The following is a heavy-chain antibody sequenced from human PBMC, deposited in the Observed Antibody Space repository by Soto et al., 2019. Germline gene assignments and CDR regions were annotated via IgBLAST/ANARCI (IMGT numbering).Heavy chain of an antibody. CDR1: GYSFHNSG. V-gene: IGHV1-18*01. J-gene: IGHJ5*01. CDR3: SKNGTTWFAS. D-gene: IGHD1-1*01. Sequence: QVQLVQSGPELKKPGASVKVSCKTSGYSFHNSGISWVGQAPGQGLEWMGWISVLNGYAHYGQKFQGRVIMTADTFTSTAYMELRGLRSDDTAMYYCSKNGTTWFASWGQGTPVTVSS. CDR2: ISVLNGYA.